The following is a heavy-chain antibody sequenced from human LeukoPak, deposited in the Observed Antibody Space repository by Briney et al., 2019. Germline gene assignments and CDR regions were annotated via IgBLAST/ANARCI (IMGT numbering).Heavy chain of an antibody. CDR3: ARAAYSSTWYSRYFDL. D-gene: IGHD6-13*01. CDR1: GFTFDDYA. V-gene: IGHV3-9*01. CDR2: ISWNSGSI. J-gene: IGHJ2*01. Sequence: QPGRSLRLSCAASGFTFDDYAMHWVRQAPGKGLEWVSGISWNSGSIGYADSVKGRFTISRDNAKNSLYLQMNSLRAGDTAVYYCARAAYSSTWYSRYFDLWGRGTLVTVSS.